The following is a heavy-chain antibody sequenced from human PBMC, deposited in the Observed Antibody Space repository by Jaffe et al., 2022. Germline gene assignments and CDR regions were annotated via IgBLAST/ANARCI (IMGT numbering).Heavy chain of an antibody. J-gene: IGHJ6*03. Sequence: QVQLVQSGAEVKKPGSSVKVSCKASGGTFSSYAISWVRQAPGQGLEWMGGIIPIFGTANYAQKFQGRVTITADESTSTAYMELSSLRSEDTAVYYCASLQFWSGYFDYYYYYMDVWGKGTTVTVSS. V-gene: IGHV1-69*01. CDR3: ASLQFWSGYFDYYYYYMDV. CDR2: IIPIFGTA. D-gene: IGHD3-3*01. CDR1: GGTFSSYA.